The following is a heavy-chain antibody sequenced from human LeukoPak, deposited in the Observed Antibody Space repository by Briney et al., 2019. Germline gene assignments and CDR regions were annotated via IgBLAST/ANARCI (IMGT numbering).Heavy chain of an antibody. CDR3: AGSYGTDYGMDV. D-gene: IGHD4-17*01. CDR2: ASYDGNNE. CDR1: GFTFSGSA. J-gene: IGHJ6*02. V-gene: IGHV3-30*04. Sequence: GGSLRLSCAASGFTFSGSAIHWVRQAPGKGLEWMTFASYDGNNEYYADSVKGRFTVSRDNSKKTLFLQMRSLRTDDTAVYHCAGSYGTDYGMDVWGQGTTVTVSS.